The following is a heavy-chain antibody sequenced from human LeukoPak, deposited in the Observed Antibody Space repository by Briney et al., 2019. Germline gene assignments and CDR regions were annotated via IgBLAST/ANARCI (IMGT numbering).Heavy chain of an antibody. Sequence: PGGSLRLSCAASGFTVSSNYMSWVRQAPGKGLEWVASIKEDGSVKYYVDSVTGRFTISRDNAKNSLHLQMNSLKFEDTAVYYCAREYRWGQGTMVTVSS. V-gene: IGHV3-7*01. CDR3: AREYR. D-gene: IGHD1-14*01. CDR2: IKEDGSVK. CDR1: GFTVSSNY. J-gene: IGHJ3*01.